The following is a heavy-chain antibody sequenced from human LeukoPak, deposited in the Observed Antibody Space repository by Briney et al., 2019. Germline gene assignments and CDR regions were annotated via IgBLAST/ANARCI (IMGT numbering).Heavy chain of an antibody. D-gene: IGHD1-20*01. CDR1: GYTFTGYY. J-gene: IGHJ3*02. V-gene: IGHV1-2*02. CDR3: AREGASITGTVDAFDI. Sequence: SVKVSCKASGYTFTGYYMHWVRQSPGQGLEWMGWINPNSGGTNYAQKFQGRVTMTRDTSISTAYMELSRLRSDDTAVYYCAREGASITGTVDAFDIWGQGTMVTVSS. CDR2: INPNSGGT.